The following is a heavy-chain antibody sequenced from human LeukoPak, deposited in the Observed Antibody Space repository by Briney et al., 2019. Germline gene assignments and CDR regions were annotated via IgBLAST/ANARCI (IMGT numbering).Heavy chain of an antibody. V-gene: IGHV1-2*02. CDR1: GYTFTGYY. CDR3: AKSGYGYNWFDP. J-gene: IGHJ5*02. CDR2: INPNSGGT. D-gene: IGHD5-12*01. Sequence: ASVKVSCKASGYTFTGYYMHWVRQAPGQGLEWMGWINPNSGGTTYAQKFQGRVTMTRDTSISTAYMELSRLRSDDTAVYYCAKSGYGYNWFDPWGQGTLVTVSS.